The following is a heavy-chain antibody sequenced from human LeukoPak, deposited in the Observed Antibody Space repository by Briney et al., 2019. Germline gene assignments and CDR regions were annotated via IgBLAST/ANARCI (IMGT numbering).Heavy chain of an antibody. Sequence: PSETLSLTCTVSGGSISSYYWSWIRQPPGKGLEWIGYIYYSGSTNYNPSLKSRVTISVDTSKNQFSLKLSSVTAADTAVYYYARVGSSSWYDWFDPWGQGTLVTASS. CDR2: IYYSGST. CDR3: ARVGSSSWYDWFDP. J-gene: IGHJ5*02. D-gene: IGHD6-13*01. CDR1: GGSISSYY. V-gene: IGHV4-59*01.